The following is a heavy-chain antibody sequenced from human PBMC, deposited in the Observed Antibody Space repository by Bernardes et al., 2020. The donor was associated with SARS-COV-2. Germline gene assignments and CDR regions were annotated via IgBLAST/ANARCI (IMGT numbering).Heavy chain of an antibody. V-gene: IGHV1-2*02. J-gene: IGHJ6*02. CDR3: ARDPGYCTNGVCNRTIFYGMDV. CDR2: INPNSGGT. CDR1: GYTFTGYY. Sequence: ASVKVSCKASGYTFTGYYMHWVRQAPGQGLEWMGWINPNSGGTNYAQKFQGRVTMTRDTSISTAYMELSRLRSDDTAVYYCARDPGYCTNGVCNRTIFYGMDVWGQGTTVTVSS. D-gene: IGHD2-8*01.